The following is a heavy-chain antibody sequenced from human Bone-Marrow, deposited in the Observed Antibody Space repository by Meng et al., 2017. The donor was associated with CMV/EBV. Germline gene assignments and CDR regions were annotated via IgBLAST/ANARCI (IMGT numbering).Heavy chain of an antibody. V-gene: IGHV3-49*04. CDR2: IRSKAYGGTT. J-gene: IGHJ4*02. CDR1: GFTLGDYA. CDR3: TREENDFWSGYLDRFDY. Sequence: GESLKISCTASGFTLGDYAMSWVRQAPGKGLEWVGFIRSKAYGGTTEYAASVKGRFTISRDDSKSIAYLQMNSLKTEDTAVYYCTREENDFWSGYLDRFDYWGQGTLVTVSS. D-gene: IGHD3-3*01.